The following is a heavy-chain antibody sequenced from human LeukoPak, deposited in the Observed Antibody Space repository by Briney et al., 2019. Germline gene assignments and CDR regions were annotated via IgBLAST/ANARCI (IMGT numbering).Heavy chain of an antibody. CDR3: ANDQPSTYLTARAPACDY. CDR1: GFTFSSYA. D-gene: IGHD1-26*01. V-gene: IGHV3-23*01. CDR2: ISGSGVSK. Sequence: GGSLTLSCAASGFTFSSYAMSWVPQAPGKGLKWVSTISGSGVSKYYTDSVKGRFTISTYNSKNKLYLQMPSLTAEATAIYKCANDQPSTYLTARAPACDYRGQGSQPTVSS. J-gene: IGHJ4*02.